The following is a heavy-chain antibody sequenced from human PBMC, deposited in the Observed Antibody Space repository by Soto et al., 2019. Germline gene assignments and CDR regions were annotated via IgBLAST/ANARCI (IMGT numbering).Heavy chain of an antibody. D-gene: IGHD6-13*01. J-gene: IGHJ4*02. V-gene: IGHV4-34*01. Sequence: PSETLSLTCAVYGGSFSGYYWSWIRQPPGKGLEWIGEINHSGSTNYNPSLKSRVTISVDTSKNQFSLKLSSVTAADTAVYYCARLYPPLRGSSWLDDWGQGTLVTVSS. CDR2: INHSGST. CDR1: GGSFSGYY. CDR3: ARLYPPLRGSSWLDD.